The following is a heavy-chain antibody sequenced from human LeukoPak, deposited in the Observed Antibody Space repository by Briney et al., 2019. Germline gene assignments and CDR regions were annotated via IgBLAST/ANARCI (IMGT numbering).Heavy chain of an antibody. V-gene: IGHV3-49*05. J-gene: IGHJ4*02. CDR2: IRSKAFGGTR. CDR3: TRDWNWNYAY. CDR1: GFTFGEYT. Sequence: KTGGSLRLSCIGSGFTFGEYTMSWFRQAPGKGLEWVGFIRSKAFGGTREYAASVKGRFTISRDDSKSIAYLQMNSLKTEDTAMYYCTRDWNWNYAYWGQGTLVTVSS. D-gene: IGHD1-7*01.